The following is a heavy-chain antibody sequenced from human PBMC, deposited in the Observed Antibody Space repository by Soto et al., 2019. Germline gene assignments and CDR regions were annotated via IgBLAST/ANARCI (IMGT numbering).Heavy chain of an antibody. CDR3: ARDQGASCGLYYFDY. V-gene: IGHV3-23*01. CDR2: VSASGTGT. Sequence: EVQLLESGGGLVQPGGSLRLSCAASGFTFRSYAMSWVRQAPGKGLEWVSAVSASGTGTYYSDSVKGRFTISRDNSKNTLYLQMNSLRAEDTARYYCARDQGASCGLYYFDYWGQGTLVTVSS. D-gene: IGHD2-2*01. J-gene: IGHJ4*02. CDR1: GFTFRSYA.